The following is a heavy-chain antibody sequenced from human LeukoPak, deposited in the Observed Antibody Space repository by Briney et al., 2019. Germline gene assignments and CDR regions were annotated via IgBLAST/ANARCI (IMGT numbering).Heavy chain of an antibody. J-gene: IGHJ4*02. CDR2: MQPDGGEK. Sequence: GGSLRLSCAASGFTFRSYWMSWVRQAPGKGLEWVVNMQPDGGEKYYVDSVKGRFTVSRDNAKSSLYLQMNSLRAEDTAVYYCARETPYGSLTFDYWGQGTRVTVSS. CDR1: GFTFRSYW. CDR3: ARETPYGSLTFDY. V-gene: IGHV3-7*03. D-gene: IGHD3-10*01.